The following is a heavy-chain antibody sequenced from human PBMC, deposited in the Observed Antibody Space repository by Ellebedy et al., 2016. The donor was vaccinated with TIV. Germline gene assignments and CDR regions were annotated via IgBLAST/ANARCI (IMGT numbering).Heavy chain of an antibody. D-gene: IGHD1-26*01. CDR3: ARGPLGGTPRAFDA. J-gene: IGHJ4*02. CDR2: IWYEGSYK. Sequence: GESLKISCAASGFIFNNYNLHWVRQAPGKGLEWVALIWYEGSYKYYGDSVKGRFTISRDDSKNTVYLQMNSLRADDTAIYHCARGPLGGTPRAFDAWGQGTLVTVSS. V-gene: IGHV3-33*01. CDR1: GFIFNNYN.